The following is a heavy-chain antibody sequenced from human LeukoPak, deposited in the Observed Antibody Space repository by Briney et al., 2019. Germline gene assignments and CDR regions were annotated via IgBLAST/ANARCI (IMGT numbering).Heavy chain of an antibody. CDR2: INPNTGGP. CDR3: ARSGGGSSTWEIDY. V-gene: IGHV1-2*02. J-gene: IGHJ4*02. Sequence: GASVKVSCKASGYTFTGYYMHWVRQAPGQGLEWMGWINPNTGGPNYAQKFQGRVTMTRDTSISTAYLELSRLRSDDPAVYYCARSGGGSSTWEIDYWGQGTLVTVSS. D-gene: IGHD6-13*01. CDR1: GYTFTGYY.